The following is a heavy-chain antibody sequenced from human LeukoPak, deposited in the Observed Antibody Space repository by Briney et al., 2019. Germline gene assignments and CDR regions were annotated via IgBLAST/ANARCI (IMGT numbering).Heavy chain of an antibody. CDR2: IYYSGST. D-gene: IGHD2-2*01. V-gene: IGHV4-39*01. CDR3: ARLGTCSSTSCYDYYYYYMDV. J-gene: IGHJ6*03. CDR1: GGSFSGYY. Sequence: SETLSLTCAVYGGSFSGYYWGWIRQPPGKGLEWIGSIYYSGSTYYNPSLKSRVTISVDTSKNQFSLKLSSVTAADTAVYYCARLGTCSSTSCYDYYYYYMDVWGKGTTVTISS.